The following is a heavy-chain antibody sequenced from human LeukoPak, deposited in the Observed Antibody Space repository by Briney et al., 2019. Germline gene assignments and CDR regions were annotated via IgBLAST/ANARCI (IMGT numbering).Heavy chain of an antibody. Sequence: SETLSLTCTVSGGSLSSYYWSWIPQPPGKGPEWIGYIYYSGSTNYNPSLLSRVNIPVDTSKNQFSLKLSSVTAADTAVYYCARDWASAAGTWWFDPWGQGTLVTVSA. CDR2: IYYSGST. CDR1: GGSLSSYY. V-gene: IGHV4-59*01. J-gene: IGHJ5*02. D-gene: IGHD6-13*01. CDR3: ARDWASAAGTWWFDP.